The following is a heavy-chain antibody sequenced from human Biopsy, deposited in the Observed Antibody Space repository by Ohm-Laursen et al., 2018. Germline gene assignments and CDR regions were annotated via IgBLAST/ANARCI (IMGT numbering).Heavy chain of an antibody. CDR1: GFTFDDHV. Sequence: SLRLSCAASGFTFDDHVMHWVRHAPGKGLEWVSGISWDGGSEGYADSVKGRFTISRDNAKNSLFLQMNSLTTEDTALYYCVRGYSSSWSGYLDHWGQGTRVTVSS. V-gene: IGHV3-9*01. CDR3: VRGYSSSWSGYLDH. D-gene: IGHD3-3*01. J-gene: IGHJ4*02. CDR2: ISWDGGSE.